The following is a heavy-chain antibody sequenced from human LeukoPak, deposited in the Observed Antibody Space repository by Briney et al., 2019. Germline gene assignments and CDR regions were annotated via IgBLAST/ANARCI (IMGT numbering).Heavy chain of an antibody. CDR2: ISGSGGST. CDR1: GFTFSSYA. Sequence: GGSLRLSCAASGFTFSSYAMSWVRQAPGKGLEWVSAISGSGGSTYYADSVKGRFTISRDNAKNSLYLQMNSLRAEDTAVYYCARDRGSGSYLYMDVWGKGTTVTVSS. D-gene: IGHD1-26*01. J-gene: IGHJ6*03. CDR3: ARDRGSGSYLYMDV. V-gene: IGHV3-23*01.